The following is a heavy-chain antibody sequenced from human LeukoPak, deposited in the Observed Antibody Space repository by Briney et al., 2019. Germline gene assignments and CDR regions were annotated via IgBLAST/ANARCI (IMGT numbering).Heavy chain of an antibody. CDR2: ISGSGGST. V-gene: IGHV3-23*01. Sequence: PGGSLRLSCAASGFTFSSYGMSWVRQAPGKGLEWVSAISGSGGSTYYADSVKGRFTISRDNSKNTLYLQMNSLRAEDTAVYYCAKALYYYDSSGAVGARLKNYYYYYMDVWGKGTTVTISS. CDR3: AKALYYYDSSGAVGARLKNYYYYYMDV. D-gene: IGHD3-22*01. J-gene: IGHJ6*03. CDR1: GFTFSSYG.